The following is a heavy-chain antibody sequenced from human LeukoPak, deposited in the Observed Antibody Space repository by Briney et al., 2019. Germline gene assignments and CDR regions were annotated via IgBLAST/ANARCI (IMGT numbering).Heavy chain of an antibody. CDR3: AKAWIQLWGNLDY. J-gene: IGHJ4*02. CDR1: GFTFSSYC. Sequence: PGGSLRLSCAASGFTFSSYCMSWVRQAPGKGLEWVSAISGSGGSTYYADSVKGRFTISRDNSKNTLYLQMNSLRAEDTAVYYCAKAWIQLWGNLDYWGQGTLVTVSS. V-gene: IGHV3-23*01. CDR2: ISGSGGST. D-gene: IGHD5-18*01.